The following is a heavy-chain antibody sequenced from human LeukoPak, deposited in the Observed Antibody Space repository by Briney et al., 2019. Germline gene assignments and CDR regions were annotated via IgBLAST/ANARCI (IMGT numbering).Heavy chain of an antibody. CDR2: INAADSDT. J-gene: IGHJ3*02. Sequence: GESLKISCQGSGYTFASYWIAWVRQVPGQGLEWMGIINAADSDTRYSPSFQGQVTISADKSISTAYLQWSSLKASDTAMYYCASYCSSTSWDAFDIWGQGTMVTVSS. V-gene: IGHV5-51*01. CDR1: GYTFASYW. D-gene: IGHD2-2*01. CDR3: ASYCSSTSWDAFDI.